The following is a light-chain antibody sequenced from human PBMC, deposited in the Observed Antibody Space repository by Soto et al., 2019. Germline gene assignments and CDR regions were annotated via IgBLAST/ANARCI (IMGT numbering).Light chain of an antibody. CDR3: MLFMGSGIWA. J-gene: IGLJ3*02. Sequence: QTVVTQEPSFSVSPGRTDTLTCGLRSGSVSTSYYPSWYQQTPGQAPRTLIYSTNTRSSGVPDRFSGSILGNKAALTITGAQAEDESVYYCMLFMGSGIWAFGGGTKLTVL. V-gene: IGLV8-61*01. CDR1: SGSVSTSYY. CDR2: STN.